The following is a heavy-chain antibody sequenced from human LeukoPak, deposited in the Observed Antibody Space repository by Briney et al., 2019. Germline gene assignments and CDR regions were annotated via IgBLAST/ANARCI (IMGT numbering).Heavy chain of an antibody. CDR2: IYYSGST. V-gene: IGHV4-59*01. CDR1: GGSISSYY. J-gene: IGHJ4*02. D-gene: IGHD2-2*01. Sequence: PSETLSLTCTVSGGSISSYYWSWIRQPPGKGLEWIGYIYYSGSTNYNPSLKSRVTISVDTSKSQFSLKLSSVTAADTAVYYCARRAGGTSHSYFDYWGQGTLVTVSS. CDR3: ARRAGGTSHSYFDY.